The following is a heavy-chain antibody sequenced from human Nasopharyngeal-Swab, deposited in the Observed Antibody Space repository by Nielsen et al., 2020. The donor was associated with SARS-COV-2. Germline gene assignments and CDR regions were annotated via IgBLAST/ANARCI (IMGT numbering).Heavy chain of an antibody. CDR1: GYTFISFY. Sequence: ASVKVSCKASGYTFISFYILWVRQAPGQGLESMGIISPSGGGTTYEQNFQGRVTMTRDTSMSTVYMELSSLRSEDTAVYYCARWDYARASIYYWGQGTLVTVSS. J-gene: IGHJ4*02. CDR2: ISPSGGGT. CDR3: ARWDYARASIYY. D-gene: IGHD3-22*01. V-gene: IGHV1-46*01.